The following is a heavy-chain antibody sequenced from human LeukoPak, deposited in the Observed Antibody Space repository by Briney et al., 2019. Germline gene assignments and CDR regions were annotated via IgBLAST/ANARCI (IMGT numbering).Heavy chain of an antibody. J-gene: IGHJ4*02. Sequence: SVKVSCKASGGTFSSYAISWVRQAPGQGLEWMGGIIPIFGTANYAQKFQGRVTITADESTSTAYMELSSLRSEDTAVYYCARLNTYYFDSSGYPMYYFDYWGQGTLVTVSS. CDR3: ARLNTYYFDSSGYPMYYFDY. CDR2: IIPIFGTA. V-gene: IGHV1-69*01. D-gene: IGHD3-22*01. CDR1: GGTFSSYA.